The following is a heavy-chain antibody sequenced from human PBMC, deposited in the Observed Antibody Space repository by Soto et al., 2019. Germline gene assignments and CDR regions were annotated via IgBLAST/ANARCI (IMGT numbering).Heavy chain of an antibody. CDR1: GGTFSSYA. CDR2: IIPIFGTA. CDR3: ARDGAGYSRPNYYYYYGVDV. D-gene: IGHD6-13*01. V-gene: IGHV1-69*13. J-gene: IGHJ6*02. Sequence: SVKVSCKASGGTFSSYAISWVRQAPGQGLEWMGGIIPIFGTANYAQKFQGRVTITADESTSTAYMELSSLGSEDTAVYYCARDGAGYSRPNYYYYYGVDVWGQGTTVTVSS.